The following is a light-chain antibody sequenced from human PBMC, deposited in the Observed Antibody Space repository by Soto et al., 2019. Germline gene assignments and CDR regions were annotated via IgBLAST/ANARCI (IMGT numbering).Light chain of an antibody. J-gene: IGKJ2*01. CDR3: QHYYTTPYT. CDR2: WAS. CDR1: QSVLYSSNNKNY. Sequence: IVMTQSPDSLAVSLGERATINCKSSQSVLYSSNNKNYLAWYQQKPGQPPKLLIYWASTRESGVPDRFSGSGSGTDFTLTISSLQAEDVSIYFCQHYYTTPYTFGQGTKLEIK. V-gene: IGKV4-1*01.